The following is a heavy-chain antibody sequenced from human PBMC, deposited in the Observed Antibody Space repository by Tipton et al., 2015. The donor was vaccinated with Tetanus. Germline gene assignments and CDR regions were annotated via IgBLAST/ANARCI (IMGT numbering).Heavy chain of an antibody. CDR2: VTHSGST. V-gene: IGHV4-34*01. J-gene: IGHJ4*02. CDR1: GGSFSGYY. D-gene: IGHD2-21*01. Sequence: GLVKPSETLSLTCGVYGGSFSGYYWTWIRQPPGKGLEGLGEVTHSGSTNYNPSLKSRVTISVDTAKKQFSLKLTSVTAADTALYYCAREVYNGGFYSGVDSWGQGTLVTVSS. CDR3: AREVYNGGFYSGVDS.